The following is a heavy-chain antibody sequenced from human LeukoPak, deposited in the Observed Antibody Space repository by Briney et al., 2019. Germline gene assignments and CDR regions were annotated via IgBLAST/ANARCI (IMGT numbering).Heavy chain of an antibody. CDR1: GGTFSSYA. Sequence: SVKVSCKASGGTFSSYAISWVRQAPGQGLEWMGGTIPIFGTANYAQKFQGRVTITADESTSTAYMELSSLRSEDTAVYYCARATWYGDPGSYYYYMDVWGEGTTVTVSS. J-gene: IGHJ6*03. CDR3: ARATWYGDPGSYYYYMDV. D-gene: IGHD3-10*01. V-gene: IGHV1-69*13. CDR2: TIPIFGTA.